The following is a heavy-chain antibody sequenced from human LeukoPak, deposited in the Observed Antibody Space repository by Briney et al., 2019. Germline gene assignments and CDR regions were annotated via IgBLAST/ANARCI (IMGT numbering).Heavy chain of an antibody. J-gene: IGHJ4*02. Sequence: SSVKVSCKASGGTFSSYAISWVRQAPGQGLEWMGRIIPIFGTANYAQKFQGRVTITTDESTSTAYIELSSLRSEDTAVYYCARGSGQEECCIVGSCYQPWDYFDYWGPGTLVTVSS. D-gene: IGHD2-15*01. CDR3: ARGSGQEECCIVGSCYQPWDYFDY. CDR1: GGTFSSYA. V-gene: IGHV1-69*05. CDR2: IIPIFGTA.